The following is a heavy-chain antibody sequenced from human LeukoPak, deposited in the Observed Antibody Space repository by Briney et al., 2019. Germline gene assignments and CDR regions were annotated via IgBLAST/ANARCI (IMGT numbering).Heavy chain of an antibody. CDR1: GFTFISYG. Sequence: PVGSLRLSCAASGFTFISYGMHWVLQAPGKGLEWVALIRYDGSNKYYADSVKGRFTISRDNSKNTLYLQMNSLRAEDTAVYYCAKVMRDHYDSSGYTWGQGTLVTVSS. CDR3: AKVMRDHYDSSGYT. CDR2: IRYDGSNK. D-gene: IGHD3-22*01. V-gene: IGHV3-30*02. J-gene: IGHJ4*02.